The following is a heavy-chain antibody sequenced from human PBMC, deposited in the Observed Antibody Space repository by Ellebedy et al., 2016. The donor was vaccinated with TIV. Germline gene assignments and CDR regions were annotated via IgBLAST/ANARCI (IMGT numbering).Heavy chain of an antibody. V-gene: IGHV3-30*18. J-gene: IGHJ4*02. CDR2: ISYDGSEK. D-gene: IGHD3-3*01. CDR3: AKDNYDFWSGCDY. CDR1: GFTFSSYG. Sequence: GGSLRLXXAASGFTFSSYGMHWVRQAPGKGLEWVAVISYDGSEKYYVDSVKGRFTISRDDAKNSLYLQMNSLRAEDTALYYCAKDNYDFWSGCDYWGQGILVTVSS.